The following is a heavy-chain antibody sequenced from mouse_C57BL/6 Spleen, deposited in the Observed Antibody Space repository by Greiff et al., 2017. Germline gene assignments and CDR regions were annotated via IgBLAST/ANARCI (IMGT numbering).Heavy chain of an antibody. CDR3: TRSGIAMDY. CDR2: IYPGNSDT. Sequence: EVKVVESGPELVKPGASVKISCKASGYTFTSYWMHWVKQRPGQGLEWIGAIYPGNSDTSYNQKFKGKAKLTAVTSASTAYMELSSLTNEDSAVYYCTRSGIAMDYWGQGTSVTVSS. J-gene: IGHJ4*01. D-gene: IGHD4-1*01. V-gene: IGHV1-5*01. CDR1: GYTFTSYW.